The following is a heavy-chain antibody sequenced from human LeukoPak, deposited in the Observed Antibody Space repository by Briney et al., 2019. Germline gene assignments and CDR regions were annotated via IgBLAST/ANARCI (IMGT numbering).Heavy chain of an antibody. Sequence: GGSLRLSCAASGFTFSDHYMDWVRQAPGKGLEWVGRSRDKSKSYTTEYAASVKGRFTISRDDLKSSVYLQMNSLKTEDTAVYFCARVASVITRDFDYWGQGTLVTVSS. CDR2: SRDKSKSYTT. D-gene: IGHD3-10*01. J-gene: IGHJ4*02. CDR3: ARVASVITRDFDY. CDR1: GFTFSDHY. V-gene: IGHV3-72*01.